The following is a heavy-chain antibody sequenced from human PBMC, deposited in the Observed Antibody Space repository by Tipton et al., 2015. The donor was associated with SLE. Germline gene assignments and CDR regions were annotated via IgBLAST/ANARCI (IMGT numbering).Heavy chain of an antibody. Sequence: SLRLFCAASGFTFSSYAMHWVRQAPGTGLEWVSYISSSGSTIYYADSVKGRVTISRDNAKNSLYLQMNSLRAEDTAVYYCARDLGLYYYMDGWGKGATVTVSS. V-gene: IGHV3-48*03. CDR1: GFTFSSYA. CDR2: ISSSGSTI. CDR3: ARDLGLYYYMDG. J-gene: IGHJ6*03.